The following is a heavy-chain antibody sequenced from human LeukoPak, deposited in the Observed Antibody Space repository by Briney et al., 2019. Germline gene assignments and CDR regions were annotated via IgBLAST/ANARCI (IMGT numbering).Heavy chain of an antibody. D-gene: IGHD5-12*01. CDR2: ISSSSSTI. CDR3: ARDPGYSNSPYYLDY. J-gene: IGHJ4*02. CDR1: GFTFSSYS. Sequence: GGSLRLSCAASGFTFSSYSMNWVRQAPGKGLEWVSYISSSSSTIYYADSVKGRFTISRDNAKNSLYLQMNSLRAEVTAVFYCARDPGYSNSPYYLDYWGQGTLVTVSS. V-gene: IGHV3-48*04.